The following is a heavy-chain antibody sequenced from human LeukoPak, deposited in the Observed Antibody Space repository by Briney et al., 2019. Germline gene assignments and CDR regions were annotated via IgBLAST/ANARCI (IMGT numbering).Heavy chain of an antibody. Sequence: GGSLRLSCAASGFTFSSYWMSWVRQAPGKGLEWVANIKQDGTEKYYVDSVKGRFTISRDNAKNSLYLQMNSLRAEDTAVYYCARGGTYYDILTGYHTAWYFDYWGQGTLVTVSS. CDR1: GFTFSSYW. V-gene: IGHV3-7*04. J-gene: IGHJ4*02. D-gene: IGHD3-9*01. CDR3: ARGGTYYDILTGYHTAWYFDY. CDR2: IKQDGTEK.